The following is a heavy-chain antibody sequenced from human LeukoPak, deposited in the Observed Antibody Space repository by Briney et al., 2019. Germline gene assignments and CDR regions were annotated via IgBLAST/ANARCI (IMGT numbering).Heavy chain of an antibody. V-gene: IGHV1-18*01. CDR1: GYTFKTYG. CDR2: INPYNGST. Sequence: GASVKLSCKTSGYTFKTYGISWVRQAPGQGLEWVGWINPYNGSTKSAQKIRGRVTMTTDRSTTTAYLELMSLRFDDTAVYYCARAVDYYDSGNYFNAPFDYWCQGTLVTVSS. D-gene: IGHD3-10*01. CDR3: ARAVDYYDSGNYFNAPFDY. J-gene: IGHJ4*02.